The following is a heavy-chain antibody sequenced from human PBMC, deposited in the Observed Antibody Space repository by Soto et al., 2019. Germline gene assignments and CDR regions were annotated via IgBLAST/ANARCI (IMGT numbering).Heavy chain of an antibody. CDR3: ARAYCGGDCYGFMDV. CDR1: GYTFTGYY. CDR2: INPNSGGT. V-gene: IGHV1-2*04. D-gene: IGHD2-21*02. Sequence: ASVKVSCKASGYTFTGYYMHWLRQAPGQGLEWMGWINPNSGGTNYAQKFQGWVTMTRDTSISTAYMELSRLRSDDTAVYYCARAYCGGDCYGFMDVWGQGTTVTVSS. J-gene: IGHJ6*02.